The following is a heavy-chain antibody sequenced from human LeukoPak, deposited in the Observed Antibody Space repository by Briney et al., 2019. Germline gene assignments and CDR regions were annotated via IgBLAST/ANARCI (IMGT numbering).Heavy chain of an antibody. CDR3: ARAGYCSATSCQWVPLV. CDR2: VSYSGNT. Sequence: SETLSLTCPVSGGSISTYYWVWIRQSPGKELEWIGYVSYSGNTNYNPSLKSRVTISVDTSKNQLSLKLSSMTAADTAVYYCARAGYCSATSCQWVPLVWGQGTTVTVSS. J-gene: IGHJ6*02. V-gene: IGHV4-59*01. CDR1: GGSISTYY. D-gene: IGHD6-19*01.